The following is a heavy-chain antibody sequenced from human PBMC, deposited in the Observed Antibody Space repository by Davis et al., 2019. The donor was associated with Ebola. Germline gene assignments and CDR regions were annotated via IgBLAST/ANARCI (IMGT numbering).Heavy chain of an antibody. CDR3: ARGTHGSFGWELNYYYGIDV. CDR2: INGDGSRT. J-gene: IGHJ6*02. CDR1: GFTFSSNW. D-gene: IGHD1-26*01. Sequence: PGGSLRLSCAVSGFTFSSNWMHWLRQVPGKGLVWLARINGDGSRTTYADSVKARFTISRDNAKNMLFLQMHSLGVEETAVYYCARGTHGSFGWELNYYYGIDVWGQGTTVTVSS. V-gene: IGHV3-74*03.